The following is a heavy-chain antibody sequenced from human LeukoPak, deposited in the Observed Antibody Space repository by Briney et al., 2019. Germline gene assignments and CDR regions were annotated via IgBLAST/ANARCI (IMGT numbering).Heavy chain of an antibody. D-gene: IGHD3-22*01. Sequence: GGSLRLSCEASGFTVSSNYMSWVRQAPGKGLEWVSVIYSGGSTYYADSVKGRFTISRDNSKNTLYLQMNSLRAEDTAVYYCARLYYYDSSGSRDIWGQGTMVTVSS. J-gene: IGHJ3*02. CDR1: GFTVSSNY. V-gene: IGHV3-53*01. CDR3: ARLYYYDSSGSRDI. CDR2: IYSGGST.